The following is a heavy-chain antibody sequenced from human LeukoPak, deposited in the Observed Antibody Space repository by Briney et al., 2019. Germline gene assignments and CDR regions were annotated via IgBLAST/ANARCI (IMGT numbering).Heavy chain of an antibody. J-gene: IGHJ4*02. V-gene: IGHV3-74*01. CDR3: VRGVADSYGQFDN. D-gene: IGHD3-10*01. CDR1: GFSISTYW. CDR2: INPDGSTT. Sequence: PGGSLRLSCAASGFSISTYWIHWVRQAPGKGLVWVSRINPDGSTTYYADSVKGRITISRDNAKNTLYLQMNSLRAEDTAVNYCVRGVADSYGQFDNWGQGTLVTVSS.